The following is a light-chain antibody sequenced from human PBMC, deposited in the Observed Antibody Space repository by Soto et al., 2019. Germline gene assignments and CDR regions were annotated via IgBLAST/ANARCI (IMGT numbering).Light chain of an antibody. CDR1: SSNIGAGYD. J-gene: IGLJ1*01. CDR3: QSYDSSLSGYV. V-gene: IGLV1-40*01. Sequence: GLTQPPSVSGAPGQRVTISCTGSSSNIGAGYDVHWYQQLPGTAPKLLIYGNSNRPSGVPDRFSGSKSGTSASLAITGLQAEDEADYYCQSYDSSLSGYVVGKGTKVTVL. CDR2: GNS.